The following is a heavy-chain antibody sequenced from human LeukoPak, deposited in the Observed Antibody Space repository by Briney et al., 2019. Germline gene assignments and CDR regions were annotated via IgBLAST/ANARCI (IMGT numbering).Heavy chain of an antibody. CDR1: GFTFSSYT. CDR3: AKDWGSGSYTPGGFDY. CDR2: ISYDGSNK. Sequence: GGSLRLSCAASGFTFSSYTMHWVRQAPGKGLEWVAVISYDGSNKYYADSVKGRFTISRDNSKNTLYLQMNSLRADDTAAYYCAKDWGSGSYTPGGFDYWGQGTLVTVSS. D-gene: IGHD1-26*01. V-gene: IGHV3-30-3*01. J-gene: IGHJ4*02.